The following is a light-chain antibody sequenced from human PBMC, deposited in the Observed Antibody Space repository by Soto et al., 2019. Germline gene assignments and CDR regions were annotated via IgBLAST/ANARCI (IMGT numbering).Light chain of an antibody. CDR2: AAS. J-gene: IGKJ2*01. CDR1: QGIRND. V-gene: IGKV1-17*01. Sequence: IQMTQSPSSLSASVVERGTITFRASQGIRNDLGWYQQKPGKAPKLLIYAASSLESGVPSRFSGSGSGTEFTLTISSLQPDDFATYYCQQYNSYSYTFGQGTKVDI. CDR3: QQYNSYSYT.